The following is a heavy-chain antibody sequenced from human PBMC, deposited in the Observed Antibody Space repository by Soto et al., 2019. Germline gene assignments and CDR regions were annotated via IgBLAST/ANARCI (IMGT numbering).Heavy chain of an antibody. V-gene: IGHV1-69*06. J-gene: IGHJ6*02. CDR2: IIPIFGTA. CDR3: ARHCGGDCYSSYYYYYYGMDV. CDR1: GGTFSNYP. Sequence: GAAVQVSFQASGGTFSNYPIRCVLQSPSQWLDWMGGIIPIFGTANYAQKFQGRVTITADKSTSTAYMELSSLRSEDTAVYYCARHCGGDCYSSYYYYYYGMDVWGQGTTVTVSS. D-gene: IGHD2-21*02.